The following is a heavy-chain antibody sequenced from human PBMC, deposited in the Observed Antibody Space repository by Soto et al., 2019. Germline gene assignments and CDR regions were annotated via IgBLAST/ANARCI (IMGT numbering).Heavy chain of an antibody. CDR3: ARGNFDWSYYFDY. D-gene: IGHD3-9*01. J-gene: IGHJ4*02. Sequence: QVQLVESGGGVVQPGRSLRLSCAASGFTFSSYGMHWVRQAPGKGLEWVAVIWYDGSNKYYADSVKGRLTISRDNSKNTLYLQMNSLGAEDTAVYYCARGNFDWSYYFDYWGQGTLVTVSS. V-gene: IGHV3-33*01. CDR1: GFTFSSYG. CDR2: IWYDGSNK.